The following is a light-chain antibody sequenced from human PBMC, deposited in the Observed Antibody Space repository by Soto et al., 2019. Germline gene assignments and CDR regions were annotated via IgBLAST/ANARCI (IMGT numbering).Light chain of an antibody. CDR3: GSYTGNLYV. CDR1: IGDVGGYKF. V-gene: IGLV2-14*01. Sequence: QSVLTQPASVSGSPGQSITIYCTGTIGDVGGYKFVSWYQQHPGKAPKLMIYEVSNRPSGVSSRFSGSKSGNTASLTISGLQAEDEADYFCGSYTGNLYVFGNGTKVTVL. CDR2: EVS. J-gene: IGLJ1*01.